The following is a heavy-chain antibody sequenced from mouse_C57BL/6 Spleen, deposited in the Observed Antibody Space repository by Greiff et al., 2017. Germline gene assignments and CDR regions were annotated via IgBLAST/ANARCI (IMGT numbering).Heavy chain of an antibody. CDR2: IDPENGDN. Sequence: VQLQQSGAELVRPGASVTLSCTASGFNIKDDYMHWVKQRPEQGLEWIGWIDPENGDNEYASKFQGKATITADTAPNTAYLQLSSLTSEYTAVEYCTDYYGSSDWFVVVWGTGTTVTV. CDR3: TDYYGSSDWFVVV. V-gene: IGHV14-4*01. CDR1: GFNIKDDY. D-gene: IGHD1-1*01. J-gene: IGHJ1*03.